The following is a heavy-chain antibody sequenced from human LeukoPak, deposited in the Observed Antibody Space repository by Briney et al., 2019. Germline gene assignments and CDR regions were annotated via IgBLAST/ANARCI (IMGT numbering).Heavy chain of an antibody. CDR1: GFTVSSNY. CDR3: ARRGYDFWSGYEGNWFDP. D-gene: IGHD3-3*01. CDR2: IYSGGST. V-gene: IGHV3-53*01. J-gene: IGHJ5*02. Sequence: PGGSLRLSCAASGFTVSSNYMSWVRQAPGKGLEWVSVIYSGGSTYYADSVKGRFTISRDNSKNTLYLQMNSLRAEDTAVYYCARRGYDFWSGYEGNWFDPWGQGTLVTVSS.